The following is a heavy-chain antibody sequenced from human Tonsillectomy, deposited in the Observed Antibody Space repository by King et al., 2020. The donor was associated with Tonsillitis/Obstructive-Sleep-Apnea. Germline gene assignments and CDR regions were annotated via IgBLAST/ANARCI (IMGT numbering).Heavy chain of an antibody. CDR2: ISYSGIT. J-gene: IGHJ5*02. Sequence: QLQESGAGLVKPSETLSLTCTVSGGSVSSGSDYWSWIRQPPGKGLEWIGYISYSGITNYNPSLKGRVTISLDTSKSQFSLMLSSVTAAATAVYYCARVPGAGLRWFDPWGQGTLVTVSS. CDR3: ARVPGAGLRWFDP. D-gene: IGHD3-10*01. V-gene: IGHV4-61*01. CDR1: GGSVSSGSDY.